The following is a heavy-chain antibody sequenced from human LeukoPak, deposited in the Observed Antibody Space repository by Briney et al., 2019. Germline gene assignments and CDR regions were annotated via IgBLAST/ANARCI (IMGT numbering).Heavy chain of an antibody. CDR3: AKAYTVVTPRDAFDI. CDR1: GLTFSNYA. J-gene: IGHJ3*02. Sequence: GGSLRLSCAASGLTFSNYAMSWVRQAPGKGLEWVSAISGSGGSTYYADSVKGRFTISRDNSKNTLYLQMDSLRAEDTAVYYCAKAYTVVTPRDAFDIWGQGTMVTVSS. V-gene: IGHV3-23*01. D-gene: IGHD4-23*01. CDR2: ISGSGGST.